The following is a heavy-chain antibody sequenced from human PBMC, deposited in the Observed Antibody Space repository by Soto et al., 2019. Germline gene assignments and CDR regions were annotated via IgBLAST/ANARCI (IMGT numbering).Heavy chain of an antibody. CDR3: ARLIGNSWLDS. V-gene: IGHV4-30-4*01. D-gene: IGHD3-16*01. Sequence: YTVSGGSISSSDYHWSWIHQHPGKGLEWIGYIYYTGTTYYNPSLKSRITINPDTSNNQLSLQLNSVTPDDTAVYYCARLIGNSWLDSWGQGILVTVSS. J-gene: IGHJ5*01. CDR2: IYYTGTT. CDR1: GGSISSSDYH.